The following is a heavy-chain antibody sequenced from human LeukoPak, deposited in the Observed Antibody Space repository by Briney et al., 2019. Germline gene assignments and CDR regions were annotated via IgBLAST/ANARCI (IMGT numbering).Heavy chain of an antibody. CDR1: GGSFSGYY. CDR2: INHSGCT. D-gene: IGHD3-16*02. Sequence: PSETLSLTCAVYGGSFSGYYWSWIRQPPGKALEWIGEINHSGCTNYNPSLKSRVTISVDTSKNQFSLKLSSVTAADTAVYYCARRTLYDYVWGSYRTYNWFDPWGQGTLVTVSS. J-gene: IGHJ5*02. CDR3: ARRTLYDYVWGSYRTYNWFDP. V-gene: IGHV4-34*01.